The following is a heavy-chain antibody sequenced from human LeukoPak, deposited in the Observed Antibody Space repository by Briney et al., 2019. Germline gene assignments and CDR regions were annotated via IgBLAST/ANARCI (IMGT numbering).Heavy chain of an antibody. CDR2: IIPKFGTA. D-gene: IGHD1-26*01. CDR1: GGSFSTFSGYA. CDR3: ARFPDLYSGSYPDAFDI. J-gene: IGHJ3*02. V-gene: IGHV1-69*05. Sequence: ASVKVYCKASGGSFSTFSGYAVSWVRQAPGQGLEWMGRIIPKFGTANYAQRFLGRVTITTDESTSTVYMQLSSLTSEDTAVYYCARFPDLYSGSYPDAFDIWGQGTMVTVSS.